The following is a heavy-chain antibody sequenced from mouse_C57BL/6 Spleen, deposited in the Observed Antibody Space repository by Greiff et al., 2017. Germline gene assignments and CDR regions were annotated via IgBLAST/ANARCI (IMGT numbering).Heavy chain of an antibody. CDR1: GFTFSSYA. V-gene: IGHV5-9-1*02. CDR2: ISSGGDYI. J-gene: IGHJ2*01. CDR3: TRGGYPTSYFDY. D-gene: IGHD2-14*01. Sequence: EVQRVESGEGLVKPGGSLKLSCAASGFTFSSYAMSWVRQTPEKRLEWVAYISSGGDYIYYADTVKGRFTISRDNARNTLYLQMSSLKSEDTAMYYCTRGGYPTSYFDYWGQGTTLTVSS.